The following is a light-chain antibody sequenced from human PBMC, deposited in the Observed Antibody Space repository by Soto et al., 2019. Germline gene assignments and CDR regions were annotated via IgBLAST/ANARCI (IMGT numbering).Light chain of an antibody. CDR1: QDINNY. V-gene: IGKV1-39*01. CDR3: QQSYSNPGT. J-gene: IGKJ1*01. Sequence: DDNITPSPSSLSASRGYRCTLSRRASQDINNYLNLYQMKPGKAPALLIYAASSLQSGVPSRFSGSGSGTDFTLTISSLQPEDFATYSCQQSYSNPGTFGQGTKVDIK. CDR2: AAS.